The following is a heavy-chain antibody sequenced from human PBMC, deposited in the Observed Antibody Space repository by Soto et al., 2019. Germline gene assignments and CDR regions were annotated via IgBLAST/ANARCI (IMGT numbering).Heavy chain of an antibody. V-gene: IGHV1-69*01. Sequence: QVQLVQSGAEVKKPGSSVKVSCKASADTFNSYSLSWLRQAPGQRLEWMGGITPVFGTADYAQSFEDRLTITADDSTSTVDMGLSSLRSDDTAVYYCSRSLEGTTVTNWFDPWGQGALVTVSS. J-gene: IGHJ5*02. CDR3: SRSLEGTTVTNWFDP. CDR2: ITPVFGTA. CDR1: ADTFNSYS. D-gene: IGHD4-17*01.